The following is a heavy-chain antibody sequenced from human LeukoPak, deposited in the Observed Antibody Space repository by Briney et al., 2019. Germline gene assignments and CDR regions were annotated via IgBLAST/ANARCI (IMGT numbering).Heavy chain of an antibody. CDR3: AREVYCSGGSCYPGWFDP. CDR2: IIPILGIA. Sequence: ASVKVSCKASGGTFSSYAISWVRPAPGQGLEWMGRIIPILGIANYAQKFQGRVTITADKSTSTAYMELSSLRSEDTAVYYCAREVYCSGGSCYPGWFDPWGQGTLVTVSS. CDR1: GGTFSSYA. D-gene: IGHD2-15*01. J-gene: IGHJ5*02. V-gene: IGHV1-69*04.